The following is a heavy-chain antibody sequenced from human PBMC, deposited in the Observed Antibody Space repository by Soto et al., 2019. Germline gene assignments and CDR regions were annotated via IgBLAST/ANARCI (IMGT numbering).Heavy chain of an antibody. D-gene: IGHD3-3*01. CDR2: ISWNSGSI. V-gene: IGHV3-9*01. CDR1: GFTFDDYA. Sequence: PGGSLRLSCAASGFTFDDYAMHWVRQAPGKGLEWVSGISWNSGSIGYADSVKGRFTISRDNAKNSLYLQMNSLRAEDTALYYCARAIYGFWSGYYPPYAFDIWGQGTMVTVSS. CDR3: ARAIYGFWSGYYPPYAFDI. J-gene: IGHJ3*02.